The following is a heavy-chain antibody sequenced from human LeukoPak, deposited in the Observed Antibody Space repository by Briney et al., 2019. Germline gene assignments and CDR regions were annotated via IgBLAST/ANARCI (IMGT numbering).Heavy chain of an antibody. CDR3: AKYITMMVVVITGAFDY. CDR2: IIGMVGGT. CDR1: GSTFASFA. V-gene: IGHV3-23*01. Sequence: AGGSLRLSCAPSGSTFASFATGWVRPLPGRGRGWVSAIIGMVGGTSYADSGKGRFTISRDNSKTTLYLQMNSLRAEDTAVYYCAKYITMMVVVITGAFDYWGQGTLVTVSS. D-gene: IGHD3-22*01. J-gene: IGHJ4*02.